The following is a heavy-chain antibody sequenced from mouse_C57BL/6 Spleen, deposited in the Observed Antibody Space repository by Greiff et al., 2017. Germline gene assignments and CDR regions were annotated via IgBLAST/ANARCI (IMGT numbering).Heavy chain of an antibody. J-gene: IGHJ2*01. CDR1: GYTFTDYY. D-gene: IGHD1-1*01. CDR3: ARSDYYGSSYSFDY. CDR2: IYPGSGNT. Sequence: QVQLKESGAELVRPGASVKLSCKASGYTFTDYYINWVKQRPGQGLEWIARIYPGSGNTYYNEKFKGKATLTAEKSSSTAYMQLSSLTSEDSAVYYCARSDYYGSSYSFDYWGQGTTLTVSS. V-gene: IGHV1-76*01.